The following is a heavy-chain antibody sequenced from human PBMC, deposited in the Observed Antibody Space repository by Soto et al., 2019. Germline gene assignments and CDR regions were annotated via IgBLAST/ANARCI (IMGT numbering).Heavy chain of an antibody. Sequence: EVQLVESGGGLVQPGRSLRLSCAASGFTFDDYAGHWVRQAPGKGREWVSGITWNSRSIAYADSVKGRFTISRDNAKNSLYLQMNSLRAEDTALYYCAKGVEGGYDPYYFDCWGQGTLVTVSS. CDR2: ITWNSRSI. CDR3: AKGVEGGYDPYYFDC. V-gene: IGHV3-9*01. D-gene: IGHD5-12*01. CDR1: GFTFDDYA. J-gene: IGHJ4*02.